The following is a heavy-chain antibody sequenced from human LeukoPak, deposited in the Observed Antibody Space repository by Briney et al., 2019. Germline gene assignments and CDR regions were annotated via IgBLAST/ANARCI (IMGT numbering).Heavy chain of an antibody. Sequence: RGSLRLSCAASGFTFSSYAMSWVRQAPGKGLEWVSAISGSGGSTYYADSVKGRFTISRDNSKNTLYLQMNSLRAEDTAVYYCAKAVAGTYYYYGMDVWGQGTTVTVSS. J-gene: IGHJ6*02. D-gene: IGHD6-19*01. CDR1: GFTFSSYA. V-gene: IGHV3-23*01. CDR3: AKAVAGTYYYYGMDV. CDR2: ISGSGGST.